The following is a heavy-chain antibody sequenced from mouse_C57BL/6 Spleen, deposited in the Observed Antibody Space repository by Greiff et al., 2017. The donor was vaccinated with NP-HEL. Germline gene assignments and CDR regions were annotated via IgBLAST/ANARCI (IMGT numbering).Heavy chain of an antibody. CDR3: ARYGYGLYAMDY. Sequence: VQLQQSGPELVKPGASVKISCKASGYSFTGYYMNWVKQSPEKSLEWIGEINPSTGGTTYNQKFKAKATLTVDKSSSTAYMQLKSLTSEDSAVYYCARYGYGLYAMDYWGQGTSVTVSS. V-gene: IGHV1-42*01. J-gene: IGHJ4*01. CDR1: GYSFTGYY. D-gene: IGHD1-2*01. CDR2: INPSTGGT.